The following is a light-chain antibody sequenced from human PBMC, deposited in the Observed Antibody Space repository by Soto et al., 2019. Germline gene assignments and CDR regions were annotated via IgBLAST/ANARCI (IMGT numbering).Light chain of an antibody. CDR3: QCYDASLGDGV. J-gene: IGLJ3*02. CDR2: GNN. CDR1: TSNIGTGIA. Sequence: QSVPTQPPSVSGAPGQRVTIPCTGSTSNIGTGIAVHWYQQLPGRAPKLLIYGNNIRPSGVPDRFSGSKSGASASLAITGLQTEDEATYYCQCYDASLGDGVFGGGTQLTVL. V-gene: IGLV1-40*01.